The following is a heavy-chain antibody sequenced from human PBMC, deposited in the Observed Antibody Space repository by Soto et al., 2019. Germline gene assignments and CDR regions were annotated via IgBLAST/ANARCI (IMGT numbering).Heavy chain of an antibody. D-gene: IGHD1-26*01. CDR3: ARDKVVGPTTLDY. Sequence: EVQLVESGGGLVQPGGSLRLSCVVSGFTFSTYWMSWVRQAPGKGLEWVANIKEDGSEKYYLDSVKGRFTIYRDNAKNSLYVQMNSLRAEDTAVYCCARDKVVGPTTLDYWGQGTLVTVSS. CDR1: GFTFSTYW. J-gene: IGHJ4*02. V-gene: IGHV3-7*03. CDR2: IKEDGSEK.